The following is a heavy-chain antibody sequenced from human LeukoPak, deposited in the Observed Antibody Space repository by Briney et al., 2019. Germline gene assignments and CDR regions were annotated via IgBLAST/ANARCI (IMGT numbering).Heavy chain of an antibody. D-gene: IGHD4-17*01. Sequence: SETLSLTCAVSGYSISSGYYWGWIRQPPGKGVEWIGSIYHSGTTYYNPSLKSPVTISVDTSKNQFSLKLSSVTAADTAVYYCARRATTVTTYFDYWGQGTLVTVSS. CDR1: GYSISSGYY. CDR2: IYHSGTT. J-gene: IGHJ4*02. V-gene: IGHV4-38-2*01. CDR3: ARRATTVTTYFDY.